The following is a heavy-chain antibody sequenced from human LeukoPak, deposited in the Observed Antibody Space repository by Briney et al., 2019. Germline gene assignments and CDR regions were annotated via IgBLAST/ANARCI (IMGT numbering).Heavy chain of an antibody. V-gene: IGHV1-69*01. Sequence: SVNVSCKASGGTFSSYATSWVRQAPGQGLEWMGGIIPIFGTANYAQKFQGRVTITADESTSTAYMELSSLRSEDTAVYYCARVIDTAMVGDYMDVWGKGTTVTVSS. D-gene: IGHD5-18*01. CDR2: IIPIFGTA. CDR1: GGTFSSYA. CDR3: ARVIDTAMVGDYMDV. J-gene: IGHJ6*03.